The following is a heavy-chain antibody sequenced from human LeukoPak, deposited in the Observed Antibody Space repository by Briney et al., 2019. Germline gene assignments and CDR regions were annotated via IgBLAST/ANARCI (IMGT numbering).Heavy chain of an antibody. D-gene: IGHD3-9*01. CDR3: ARLSKGRYFDYIFDY. Sequence: SETLSLTCSVSGGSVSSGNYFWGWIRQPPGKGLEWIGNINYIGSTAHNPSLKSRVTMSVDTSKNQFSLKMTSVTAADTAVYYCARLSKGRYFDYIFDYWGQGTLVTVSS. V-gene: IGHV4-39*01. J-gene: IGHJ4*02. CDR2: INYIGST. CDR1: GGSVSSGNYF.